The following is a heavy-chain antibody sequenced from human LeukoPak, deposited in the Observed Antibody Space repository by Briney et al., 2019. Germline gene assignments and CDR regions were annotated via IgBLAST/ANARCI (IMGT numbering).Heavy chain of an antibody. J-gene: IGHJ4*02. CDR2: IDTNTGNP. D-gene: IGHD4-17*01. Sequence: ASVKVSCKASGYTFTDFPINWVRLAPGQGLEWMGWIDTNTGNPTYAQGFTGRFVFSLDTSVSTSYLQINSLKADDTAVYYCARSNNDGDYLGVGFDYWGQGTLVTVSS. V-gene: IGHV7-4-1*02. CDR3: ARSNNDGDYLGVGFDY. CDR1: GYTFTDFP.